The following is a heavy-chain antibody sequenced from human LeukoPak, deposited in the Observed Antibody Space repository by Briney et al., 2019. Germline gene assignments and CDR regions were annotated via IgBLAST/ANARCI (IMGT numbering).Heavy chain of an antibody. CDR2: IYYSGNT. CDR3: ARLPTVTTMGY. Sequence: PSETLSLTCTVSGGSISTYYWSWIRQPPGKGLEWIGYIYYSGNTNYNPSLKSRVTISIDTSKSQFSLKLTSVTAADTAVYYCARLPTVTTMGYWGQEPWSPSPQ. D-gene: IGHD4-17*01. J-gene: IGHJ4*01. V-gene: IGHV4-59*08. CDR1: GGSISTYY.